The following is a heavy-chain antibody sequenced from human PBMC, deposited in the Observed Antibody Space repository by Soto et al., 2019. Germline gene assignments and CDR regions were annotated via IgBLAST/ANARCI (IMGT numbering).Heavy chain of an antibody. V-gene: IGHV1-18*04. CDR3: ARDRGSIAAAGTDWFDP. D-gene: IGHD6-13*01. CDR2: ISAYNGNT. Sequence: ASVKVSCKASGYTFTSYGISWVRQAPGQGLEWMGWISAYNGNTNYAQKLQGRVTMTTDTSTSTAHMELRSLRSDDTAVYYCARDRGSIAAAGTDWFDPWGQGXLVTVSS. J-gene: IGHJ5*02. CDR1: GYTFTSYG.